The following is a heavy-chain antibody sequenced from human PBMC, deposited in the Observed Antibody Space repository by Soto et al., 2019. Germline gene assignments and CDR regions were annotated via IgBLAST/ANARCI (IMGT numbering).Heavy chain of an antibody. CDR1: GGTFSSYT. Sequence: QVQLVQSGAEVKKPGSSVKVSCKASGGTFSSYTISWVRQAPGQGLEWMGRIIPILGIANYAQKFQGRVTITADKSTSTAYMELSSLRSEDTAVYYCARGTSPTLVGDYYYYYMDVWGKGTTVTVSS. V-gene: IGHV1-69*02. D-gene: IGHD2-2*01. J-gene: IGHJ6*03. CDR2: IIPILGIA. CDR3: ARGTSPTLVGDYYYYYMDV.